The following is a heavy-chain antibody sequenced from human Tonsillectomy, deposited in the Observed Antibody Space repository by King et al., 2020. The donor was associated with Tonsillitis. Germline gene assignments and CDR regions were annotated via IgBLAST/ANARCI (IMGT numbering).Heavy chain of an antibody. D-gene: IGHD5-18*01. V-gene: IGHV3-30*18. CDR1: GFTFSSYG. J-gene: IGHJ4*02. CDR3: AKSGDSYGFDS. CDR2: ISYDGSTK. Sequence: VQLVESGGGVVQPGRSLRLSCAASGFTFSSYGMHWVRQAPGKGLEWVAVISYDGSTKFYGDSVKGRFTISRDNSNSTLYLQMKSLRVEDTSLYYCAKSGDSYGFDSWGQGILVTVSS.